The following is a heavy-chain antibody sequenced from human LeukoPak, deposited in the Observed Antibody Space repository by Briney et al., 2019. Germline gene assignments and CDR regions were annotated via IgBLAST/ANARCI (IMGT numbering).Heavy chain of an antibody. D-gene: IGHD3-22*01. CDR3: ARDGDYHYDSSGSDY. V-gene: IGHV3-7*01. CDR1: GFTFSSYW. CDR2: IKQDGSEK. Sequence: PGGSLRLSCAASGFTFSSYWMSWVRQAPGKGLEWVANIKQDGSEKYYVDSVKGRFTISRDNAKNSLYLQMNSLRAEDTAVYYCARDGDYHYDSSGSDYWGQGTLVTVSS. J-gene: IGHJ4*02.